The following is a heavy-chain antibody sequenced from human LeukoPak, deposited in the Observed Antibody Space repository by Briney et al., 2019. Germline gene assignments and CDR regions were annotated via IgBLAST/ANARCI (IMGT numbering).Heavy chain of an antibody. J-gene: IGHJ6*03. V-gene: IGHV3-23*01. CDR3: AKSAGDYYYYYMYV. D-gene: IGHD3-10*01. CDR1: GLAFSIYA. Sequence: PGGSLRLSCAASGLAFSIYAMIWVRQAPGKGLEWVSSISGGGSNTYYADSVKGRFTISRDQSKNTLYVQMNSLRAEDTAIYYCAKSAGDYYYYYMYVWGKGTTVTVSS. CDR2: ISGGGSNT.